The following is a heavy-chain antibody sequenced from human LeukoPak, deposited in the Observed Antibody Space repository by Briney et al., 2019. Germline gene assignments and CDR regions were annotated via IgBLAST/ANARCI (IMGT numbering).Heavy chain of an antibody. CDR1: GFTVSTNY. CDR2: IYSGGRT. D-gene: IGHD3-22*01. V-gene: IGHV3-66*01. Sequence: GGSQRLSCAASGFTVSTNYMSWVRQAPGKGLEWVSVIYSGGRTYYADSVKGRFTISRDNSKNTLYLQMNSLRAEDTAVYYCARESNSGYYLSYWGQGTLVTVSS. J-gene: IGHJ4*02. CDR3: ARESNSGYYLSY.